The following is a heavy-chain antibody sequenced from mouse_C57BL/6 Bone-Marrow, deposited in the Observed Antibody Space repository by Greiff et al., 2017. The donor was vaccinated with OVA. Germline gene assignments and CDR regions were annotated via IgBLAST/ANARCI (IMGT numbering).Heavy chain of an antibody. CDR2: IDPENGDT. CDR3: TTYRY. Sequence: EVQLQQSGAELVRPGASVKLSCPASGFNIKDDYMHWVKERPEQGLEWIGWIDPENGDTEYASKFQGKATITADTSSKTVYLHLSSLTSEDTAVYYCTTYRYWGQGTTLTVSS. J-gene: IGHJ2*01. V-gene: IGHV14-4*01. CDR1: GFNIKDDY.